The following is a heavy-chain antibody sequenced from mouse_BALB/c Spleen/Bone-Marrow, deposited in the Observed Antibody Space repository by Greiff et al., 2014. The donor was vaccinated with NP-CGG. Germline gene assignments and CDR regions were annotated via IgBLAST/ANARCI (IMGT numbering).Heavy chain of an antibody. V-gene: IGHV1-69*02. J-gene: IGHJ3*01. CDR1: GYTFTSYW. CDR3: TRDDGGFAY. D-gene: IGHD1-1*02. CDR2: IYPSDSYT. Sequence: QVHVKQSGTDLVRPGASVKLSCKASGYTFTSYWINWVKQRPGQGLEWIGNIYPSDSYTNYNQKFEDKATLTVDKSSSTAYMHLSSPTSEDSAVYYCTRDDGGFAYWGQGTQVTVSA.